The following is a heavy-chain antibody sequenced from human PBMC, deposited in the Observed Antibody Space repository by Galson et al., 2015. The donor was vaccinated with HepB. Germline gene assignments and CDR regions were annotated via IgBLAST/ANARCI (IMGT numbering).Heavy chain of an antibody. D-gene: IGHD3-22*01. V-gene: IGHV3-23*01. Sequence: SLRLSCAASGFTFSSYAMSWVRQAPGKGLEGVSAISGSGGSTYYADSVKGRFTISRDNSKNTLYLQMNSLRAEDTAVYYCAKVMYYYDSSGYYYSYWGQGTLVTVSS. J-gene: IGHJ4*02. CDR2: ISGSGGST. CDR1: GFTFSSYA. CDR3: AKVMYYYDSSGYYYSY.